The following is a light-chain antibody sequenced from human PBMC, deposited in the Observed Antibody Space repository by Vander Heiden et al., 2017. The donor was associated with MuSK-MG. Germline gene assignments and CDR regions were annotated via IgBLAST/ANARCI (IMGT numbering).Light chain of an antibody. J-gene: IGKJ4*01. CDR2: LGS. CDR3: MQALQTPT. V-gene: IGKV2-28*01. Sequence: DIVMTQSPLPLPVTPGEPASISCRSSQSLLHRNGYNYLDWYLQKPGQSPKLLIYLGSNRASGVPDRFSGSGPGTDFTLKISRVEAEDVGVYYCMQALQTPTFGGGTKVEIQ. CDR1: QSLLHRNGYNY.